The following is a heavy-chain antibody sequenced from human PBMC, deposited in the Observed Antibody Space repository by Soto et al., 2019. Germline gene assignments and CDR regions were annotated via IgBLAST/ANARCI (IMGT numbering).Heavy chain of an antibody. V-gene: IGHV6-1*01. CDR3: ARATMGTDRYILEQFDP. J-gene: IGHJ5*02. D-gene: IGHD1-1*01. Sequence: PSHTLSLTCAISGDSVSSNSAAWNWIRQSPSRGLEWLGRTYYRSKWYNDYAIAVKSRITIKPDTSKNQFSLQLKSVIPEDTAVYYCARATMGTDRYILEQFDPWAQGTLVTVSS. CDR2: TYYRSKWYN. CDR1: GDSVSSNSAA.